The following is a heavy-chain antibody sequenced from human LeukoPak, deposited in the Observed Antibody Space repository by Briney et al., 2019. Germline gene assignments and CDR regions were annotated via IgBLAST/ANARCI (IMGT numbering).Heavy chain of an antibody. J-gene: IGHJ3*02. Sequence: GRSLRLSCAASGFTFSSYAIHWARQAPGKGLEWVAVISYDGSKKYYADSVKGRFTISRDNSKNTLYLQMNSLRAEDTAVYYCARDLKGAIGYYDSNGYYPSGTFDIWGQGTMVTVSS. CDR2: ISYDGSKK. D-gene: IGHD3-22*01. CDR1: GFTFSSYA. CDR3: ARDLKGAIGYYDSNGYYPSGTFDI. V-gene: IGHV3-30*04.